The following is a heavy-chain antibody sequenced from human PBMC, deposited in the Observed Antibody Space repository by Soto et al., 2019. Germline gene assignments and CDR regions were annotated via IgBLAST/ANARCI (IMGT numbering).Heavy chain of an antibody. J-gene: IGHJ4*02. CDR3: AKVLRRIAVITPFDY. CDR1: GFTFDDYA. V-gene: IGHV3-9*01. CDR2: ISWNSGSI. Sequence: EVQLVESGGGLVQPGRSLRLSCAASGFTFDDYAMHWGRQAPGKGLEWVSGISWNSGSIGYADSVRGRFTISSDNAKNPLYLQMISLSAEDTALYYCAKVLRRIAVITPFDYWGQGTLVTVSS. D-gene: IGHD3-22*01.